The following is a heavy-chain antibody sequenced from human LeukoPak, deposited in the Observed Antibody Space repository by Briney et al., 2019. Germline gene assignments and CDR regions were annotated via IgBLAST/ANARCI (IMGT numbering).Heavy chain of an antibody. CDR3: ARHGGGNSLYYFDY. Sequence: SETLSLTCTVSGGSIITYYWSWIRQPPGKGLEWIGYIYYSGSTNYNPSLESRVTISVDTSKNQFSLKLSSVTAADTAVYYCARHGGGNSLYYFDYWGQGTLVTVSS. CDR2: IYYSGST. V-gene: IGHV4-59*08. D-gene: IGHD4-23*01. CDR1: GGSIITYY. J-gene: IGHJ4*02.